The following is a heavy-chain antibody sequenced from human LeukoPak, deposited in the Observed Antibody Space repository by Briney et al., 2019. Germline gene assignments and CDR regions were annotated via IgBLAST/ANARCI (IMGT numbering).Heavy chain of an antibody. J-gene: IGHJ3*02. CDR1: GFTFSSYA. D-gene: IGHD2-8*01. CDR3: AREGVQFWAFDI. Sequence: GGSLRLSCAASGFTFSSYAMSWVRQAPGKGLDWVSTISGSGGSTYYADSVKGRFTISRDNSKNTLYLQMNSLRAEDTAVYYCAREGVQFWAFDIWGQGTMVTVSS. CDR2: ISGSGGST. V-gene: IGHV3-23*01.